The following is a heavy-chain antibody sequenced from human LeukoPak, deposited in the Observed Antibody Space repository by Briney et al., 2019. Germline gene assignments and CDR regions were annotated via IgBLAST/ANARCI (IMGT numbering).Heavy chain of an antibody. CDR1: GYTFTGYY. CDR2: INPNSGGT. J-gene: IGHJ6*03. Sequence: ASVKVSCKASGYTFTGYYMHWVRQAPGQGLEWMGRINPNSGGTNYAQKFQGRVTMTRDTSISTACMELSRLRSDDTAVYYCERNYYDSSGYLYYYYYYMDVWGKGTTVTVSS. V-gene: IGHV1-2*06. D-gene: IGHD3-22*01. CDR3: ERNYYDSSGYLYYYYYYMDV.